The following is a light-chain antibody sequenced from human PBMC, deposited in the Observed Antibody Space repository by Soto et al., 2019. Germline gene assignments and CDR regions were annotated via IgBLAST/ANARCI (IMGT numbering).Light chain of an antibody. Sequence: VLTQSPATPSLSPGDRATLSCRASQSVSCSLAWYQQQPGQAPRLLIYDTSPRATSIPARFSGSGSGTDFTLTISSLEPEDFAVYYCQQRSNWPPWTLGQGTKAELK. J-gene: IGKJ1*01. CDR3: QQRSNWPPWT. CDR2: DTS. CDR1: QSVSCS. V-gene: IGKV3-11*01.